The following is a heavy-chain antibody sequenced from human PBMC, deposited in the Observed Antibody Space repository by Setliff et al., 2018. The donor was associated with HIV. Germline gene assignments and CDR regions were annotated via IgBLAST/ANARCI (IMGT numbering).Heavy chain of an antibody. Sequence: GASVKVSCKASGGTFGRSGISWVRQAPGQGLEWMGGIIPTFTRANYAQKFQARVIITTDKSTSTAFMELTSLTSEDTAVYYCARSVHSLYGDYATYFDPGAREPRSPSPQ. CDR1: GGTFGRSG. CDR3: ARSVHSLYGDYATYFDP. D-gene: IGHD4-17*01. J-gene: IGHJ5*02. CDR2: IIPTFTRA. V-gene: IGHV1-69*05.